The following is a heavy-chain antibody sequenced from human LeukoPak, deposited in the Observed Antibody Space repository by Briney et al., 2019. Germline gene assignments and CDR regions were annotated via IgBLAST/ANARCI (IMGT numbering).Heavy chain of an antibody. CDR2: IRRKAHGGTT. V-gene: IGHV3-49*04. CDR3: TRVTYYYDNSGYFHFDS. CDR1: GFTFGDYA. J-gene: IGHJ4*02. D-gene: IGHD3-22*01. Sequence: PGRSLRLSCTTSGFTFGDYAMSWVRQAPGKGLEWVSFIRRKAHGGTTEYAASVKGRFSSSRDDSKSIAYLQMNSLKTEDTAVYFCTRVTYYYDNSGYFHFDSWGQGSLVTVFS.